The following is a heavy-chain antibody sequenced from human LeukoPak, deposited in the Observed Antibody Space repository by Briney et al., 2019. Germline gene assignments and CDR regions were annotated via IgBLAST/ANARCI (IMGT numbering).Heavy chain of an antibody. D-gene: IGHD3-9*01. Sequence: ASVKVSCKASGYTFTSYGISWVRQAPGQGLEWMGWISAYNGNTNYAQKLQGRVTMTTDTSTSTAYMELRSLRSDDTAVYYCARDQGYDILTGLFYYYYYMDVWGKGTTVTISS. CDR3: ARDQGYDILTGLFYYYYYMDV. V-gene: IGHV1-18*01. CDR2: ISAYNGNT. CDR1: GYTFTSYG. J-gene: IGHJ6*03.